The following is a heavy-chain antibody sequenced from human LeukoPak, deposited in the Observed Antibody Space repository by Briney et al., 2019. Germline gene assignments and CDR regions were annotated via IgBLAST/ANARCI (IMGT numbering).Heavy chain of an antibody. J-gene: IGHJ4*02. D-gene: IGHD3-10*01. CDR2: IYYSGST. CDR1: GGSISSYY. V-gene: IGHV4-59*01. CDR3: ARDYYGWGTFDY. Sequence: SETPSLTCTVSGGSISSYYWSWIRQPPGKGLEWIGYIYYSGSTNYNPSLKSRVTISVDTSKNQFSLKLSSVTAADTAVYYCARDYYGWGTFDYWGQGTLVTVSS.